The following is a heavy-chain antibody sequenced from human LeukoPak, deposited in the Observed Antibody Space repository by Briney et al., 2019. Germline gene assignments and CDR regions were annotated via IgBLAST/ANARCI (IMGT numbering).Heavy chain of an antibody. Sequence: GGSLRLSCAASGFTFSSYSMNWVRQAPGKGLEWVSSISSSSSYIYYADSVKGRFTISRDNAKNSLYLQMNSLRAEDTAVYYCARAHLRFGSYSAFDIWGQGTMVTVSS. J-gene: IGHJ3*02. D-gene: IGHD2-21*01. CDR2: ISSSSSYI. CDR1: GFTFSSYS. CDR3: ARAHLRFGSYSAFDI. V-gene: IGHV3-21*01.